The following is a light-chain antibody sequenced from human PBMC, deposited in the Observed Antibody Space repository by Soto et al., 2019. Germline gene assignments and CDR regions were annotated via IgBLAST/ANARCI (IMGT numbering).Light chain of an antibody. V-gene: IGLV2-8*01. Sequence: QPVLTQPPSASGSPGQSVTISCTGTSSDVGGYKFVSWYQQYPGKAPKLIIYEVSKRPSGVPDRFSGSKSGNTASLTVSGLQAEDEADYYCSSYAGSNSFNVFGTGTKLTVL. CDR1: SSDVGGYKF. CDR3: SSYAGSNSFNV. J-gene: IGLJ1*01. CDR2: EVS.